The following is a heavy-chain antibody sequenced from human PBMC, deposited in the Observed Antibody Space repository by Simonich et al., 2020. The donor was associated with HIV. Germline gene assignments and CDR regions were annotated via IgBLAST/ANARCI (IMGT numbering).Heavy chain of an antibody. Sequence: QVQLVQSGAEVKKPGSSVKVSCRASGGTFSSYGLNWVRQAPGQGLEWLGGINPNGGTAHYAKKFQGRVTITADKSTSIAYMELSSLRSEDTAVYYCARDPLSTVGFMYYYNMDVWGQGTTVTVSS. D-gene: IGHD4-17*01. CDR1: GGTFSSYG. CDR2: INPNGGTA. V-gene: IGHV1-69*06. CDR3: ARDPLSTVGFMYYYNMDV. J-gene: IGHJ6*02.